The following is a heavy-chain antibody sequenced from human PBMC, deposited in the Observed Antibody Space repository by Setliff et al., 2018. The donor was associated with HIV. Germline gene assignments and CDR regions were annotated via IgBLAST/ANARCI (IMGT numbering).Heavy chain of an antibody. Sequence: ASETLSLTCSVSGGSIGSGRYYWSWLRQSPGKGLEWLGYIYYSGSTTYNPSLRSRVTISIDTSKNQFSLNLRSVTAADTAVYYCARDPPGYGDSKDYWGQGKLVTVSS. D-gene: IGHD4-17*01. CDR1: GGSIGSGRYY. CDR3: ARDPPGYGDSKDY. V-gene: IGHV4-61*01. CDR2: IYYSGST. J-gene: IGHJ4*02.